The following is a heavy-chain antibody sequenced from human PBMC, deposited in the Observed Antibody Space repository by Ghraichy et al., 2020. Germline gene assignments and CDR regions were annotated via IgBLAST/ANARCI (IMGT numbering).Heavy chain of an antibody. D-gene: IGHD4-23*01. V-gene: IGHV3-48*02. CDR1: GFTFGSYS. J-gene: IGHJ6*02. CDR2: ITSSGRTI. CDR3: ARGSGVVRFYYYAGMDV. Sequence: GGSLRPSCVGSGFTFGSYSMNWVRQSPGKGLEWVSYITSSGRTIFYADAVKGRFTISRDNAQNSLYLQMKSLREEDTAVYFCARGSGVVRFYYYAGMDVWGQGTTVTVSS.